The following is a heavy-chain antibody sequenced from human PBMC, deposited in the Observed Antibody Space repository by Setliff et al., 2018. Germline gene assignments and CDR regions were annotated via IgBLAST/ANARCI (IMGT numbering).Heavy chain of an antibody. Sequence: GGSLRLSCEASGFAFSNYGAHWVRQAPGKGLEWVAVISYDGINKYYADSVKGRFTISRDNSKNTLYLQMNSLRAEDTGIYYCTTSTITTYYFDYWGHGTLVTVSS. V-gene: IGHV3-33*05. J-gene: IGHJ4*01. CDR1: GFAFSNYG. CDR2: ISYDGINK. D-gene: IGHD4-4*01. CDR3: TTSTITTYYFDY.